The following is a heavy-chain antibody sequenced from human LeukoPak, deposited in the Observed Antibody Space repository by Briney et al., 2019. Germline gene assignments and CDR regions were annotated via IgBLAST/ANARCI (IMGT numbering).Heavy chain of an antibody. J-gene: IGHJ3*02. CDR3: AKADYYDSSGSIFDI. Sequence: PGRSLRLSCAASGFTFDGYAMHWVRQAPGKGLEWVSGISWNSGSIGYADSVKGRFTISRDNAKNSLYLQMNSLRAEDMALYYCAKADYYDSSGSIFDIWGQGTMVTVSS. CDR1: GFTFDGYA. CDR2: ISWNSGSI. V-gene: IGHV3-9*03. D-gene: IGHD3-22*01.